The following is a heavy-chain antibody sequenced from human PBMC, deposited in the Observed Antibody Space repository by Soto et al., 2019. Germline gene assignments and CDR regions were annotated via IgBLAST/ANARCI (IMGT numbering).Heavy chain of an antibody. Sequence: QVQLVQSGGGVVQPGRSLRLSCAASGFTFTSYAMHWVRQAPGKGLEWVAVISYDGSNKYYADSVKGRFTISRDNSKNTLYLQMDSLRAEDTAVYYCARLAYYDFWSGYWIYFYEMAVWGQGTTVTVSS. V-gene: IGHV3-30-3*01. D-gene: IGHD3-3*01. CDR2: ISYDGSNK. CDR1: GFTFTSYA. J-gene: IGHJ6*02. CDR3: ARLAYYDFWSGYWIYFYEMAV.